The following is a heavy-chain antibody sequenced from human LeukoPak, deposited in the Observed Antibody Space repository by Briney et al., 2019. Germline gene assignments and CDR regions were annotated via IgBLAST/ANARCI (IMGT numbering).Heavy chain of an antibody. V-gene: IGHV3-48*01. CDR3: VRESQLLYTDAFDF. CDR1: GFSFSSFL. Sequence: PGGSLRLSCAASGFSFSSFLMNWVRQAPGKRLEWVAHINRGGDTVYYAASVKGRFTVSRDNARNSLTLQMNSLRAEDTATYYCVRESQLLYTDAFDFWGQGAMVIVSS. CDR2: INRGGDTV. D-gene: IGHD1-1*01. J-gene: IGHJ3*01.